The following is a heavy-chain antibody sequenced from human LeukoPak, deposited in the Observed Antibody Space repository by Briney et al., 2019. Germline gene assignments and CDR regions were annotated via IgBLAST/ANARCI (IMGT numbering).Heavy chain of an antibody. CDR2: ISGSGGST. CDR3: AKRLGYSYGQDDY. CDR1: GYTFSSYA. D-gene: IGHD5-18*01. Sequence: PGGSLRLSCAASGYTFSSYAMSWVRQAPGKGLEWVSAISGSGGSTYYADSVKGRFTISRDNSKNTLYLQMNSLRAEDTAVYYCAKRLGYSYGQDDYWGQGTLVTVSS. J-gene: IGHJ4*02. V-gene: IGHV3-23*01.